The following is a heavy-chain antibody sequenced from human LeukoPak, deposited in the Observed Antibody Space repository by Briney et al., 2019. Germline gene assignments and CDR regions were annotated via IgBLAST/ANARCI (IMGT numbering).Heavy chain of an antibody. Sequence: PSDTVSLMCTVCGGSLNICYESCIRQPPGKGLECLVYICYSGWTNLSPFLKSRISISVDTSKNQFSLKLSSVTAADTAVYYCARDGDGYCSGGSCYQTGSFDYWGQGTLVTVSS. CDR1: GGSLNICY. CDR3: ARDGDGYCSGGSCYQTGSFDY. J-gene: IGHJ4*02. D-gene: IGHD2-15*01. CDR2: ICYSGWT. V-gene: IGHV4-59*12.